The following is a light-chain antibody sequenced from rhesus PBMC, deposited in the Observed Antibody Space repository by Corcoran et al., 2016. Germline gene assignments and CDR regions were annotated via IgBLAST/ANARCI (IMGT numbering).Light chain of an antibody. CDR3: QQYNQWPLT. J-gene: IGKJ4*01. CDR1: QSVRNN. Sequence: EIVMTQSPATLSLSPGERVTLSCRASQSVRNNLAWYQKKPGQTPSLLIYGTSNRATGISVRFSGSGAGTDFNRTISSLEPEDFAVYYCQQYNQWPLTCGGGTKVEIK. V-gene: IGKV3-42*03. CDR2: GTS.